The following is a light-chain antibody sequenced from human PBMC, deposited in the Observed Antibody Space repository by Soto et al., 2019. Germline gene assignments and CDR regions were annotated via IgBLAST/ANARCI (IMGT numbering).Light chain of an antibody. CDR1: QSISSW. CDR2: KAS. J-gene: IGKJ4*01. CDR3: QQYHSYSLT. Sequence: DIQMTQSTSTLSASVGDRVTITCRASQSISSWLAWYQQKPGKAPKLLIYKASSLEGGVPSRFSGSGSGTDFTLTISSLQPVDFATYYCQQYHSYSLTFGGGTKVDIK. V-gene: IGKV1-5*03.